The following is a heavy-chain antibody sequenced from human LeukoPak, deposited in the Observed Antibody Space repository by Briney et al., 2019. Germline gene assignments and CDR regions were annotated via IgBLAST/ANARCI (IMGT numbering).Heavy chain of an antibody. V-gene: IGHV3-23*01. CDR2: ISGSGGNT. CDR3: AKDLGGYSYDHEYYYYGMDV. J-gene: IGHJ6*02. Sequence: GGSLRLSCAASGFTFSSYAMSWVRQAPGKGLEWVSAISGSGGNTYYADSVKGRFTISRDNSKNTLYLQMNSLRAEDTAVYYCAKDLGGYSYDHEYYYYGMDVWGQGTTVTVSS. CDR1: GFTFSSYA. D-gene: IGHD5-18*01.